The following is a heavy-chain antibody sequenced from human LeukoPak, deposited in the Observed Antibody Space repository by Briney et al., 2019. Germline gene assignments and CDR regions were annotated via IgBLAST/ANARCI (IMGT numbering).Heavy chain of an antibody. D-gene: IGHD2-2*01. CDR3: ARGLGYCSSNSCRYYFDY. Sequence: SETLSLTCTVSGYSISSSYYWGWIRQPPGKGLEWIRSIYHSGSTYYNPSLKSRVTISVDTSKNQFSLKLSSVTAADTAVYYCARGLGYCSSNSCRYYFDYWGQGTLVTVSS. V-gene: IGHV4-38-2*02. J-gene: IGHJ4*02. CDR1: GYSISSSYY. CDR2: IYHSGST.